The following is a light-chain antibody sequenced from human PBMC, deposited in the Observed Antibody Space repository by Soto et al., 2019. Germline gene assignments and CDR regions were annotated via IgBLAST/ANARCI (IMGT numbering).Light chain of an antibody. CDR3: HQYGSSPPYS. CDR2: GAS. Sequence: EIVLTQSPDTLSLSPGERATLSCRATQNVARSNLAWYQHRPGQAPRLLISGASTRAADTPDRFSGSGSGAQFTLTISRLEPEDFAVYYCHQYGSSPPYSVGEWTRLEI. V-gene: IGKV3-20*01. J-gene: IGKJ2*03. CDR1: QNVARSN.